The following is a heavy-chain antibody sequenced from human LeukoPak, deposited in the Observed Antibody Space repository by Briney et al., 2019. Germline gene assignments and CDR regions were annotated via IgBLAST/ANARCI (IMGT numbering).Heavy chain of an antibody. CDR2: IKQEGGEK. V-gene: IGHV3-7*01. CDR1: GFTFSSYW. J-gene: IGHJ3*02. Sequence: GGSLRLSCAASGFTFSSYWMSWVRQAPGKGLEGGANIKQEGGEKDYVDSVKGRFTISRDNAKNSLYLQMNSLRAEDTAVYYCARVSLYCSSTSCYGPHDAFDIWGQGTMVTVSS. CDR3: ARVSLYCSSTSCYGPHDAFDI. D-gene: IGHD2-2*01.